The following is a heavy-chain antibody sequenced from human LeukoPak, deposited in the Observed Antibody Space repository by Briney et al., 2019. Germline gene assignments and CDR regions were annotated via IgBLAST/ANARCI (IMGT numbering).Heavy chain of an antibody. D-gene: IGHD2-2*01. CDR2: ISSSSSYI. V-gene: IGHV3-21*01. Sequence: NSSETLSLTCTVSGGSISSYYWSWIRQPAGKGLEWVSSISSSSSYIYYADSLKGRFTISRDNAKNSLYLQMNSLRAENTAVYYCARDGLVVPAAITAFNWFDPWGQGTLVTVSS. CDR3: ARDGLVVPAAITAFNWFDP. CDR1: GGSISSYY. J-gene: IGHJ5*02.